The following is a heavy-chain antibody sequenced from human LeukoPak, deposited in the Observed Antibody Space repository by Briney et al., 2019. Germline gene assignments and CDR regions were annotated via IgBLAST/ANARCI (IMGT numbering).Heavy chain of an antibody. CDR2: INPNSGGT. D-gene: IGHD6-19*01. Sequence: ASVKVSCKASGYTFTGYYMHWVRQAPGQGLEWMGWINPNSGGTIYAQKFQGRVTMTEDTSTDTAYMELSSLRSEDTAVYYCATGRGRGSSSGWYLDYWGQGTLVTVSS. J-gene: IGHJ4*02. V-gene: IGHV1-2*02. CDR3: ATGRGRGSSSGWYLDY. CDR1: GYTFTGYY.